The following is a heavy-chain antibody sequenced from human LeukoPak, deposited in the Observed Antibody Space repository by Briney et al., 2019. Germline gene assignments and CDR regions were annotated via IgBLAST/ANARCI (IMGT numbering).Heavy chain of an antibody. CDR1: GFTFSSYS. CDR2: ISSSSSYI. V-gene: IGHV3-21*01. D-gene: IGHD6-13*01. J-gene: IGHJ5*02. CDR3: ARGGTNGDSSSWYPTAYNWFDP. Sequence: GGSLRLSCAASGFTFSSYSMNWVRQAPGKGLEWVSSISSSSSYIYYADSVKGRFTISRDNAKNSLYLQMYSLRAEDTAVYYCARGGTNGDSSSWYPTAYNWFDPWGQGTLVTVSS.